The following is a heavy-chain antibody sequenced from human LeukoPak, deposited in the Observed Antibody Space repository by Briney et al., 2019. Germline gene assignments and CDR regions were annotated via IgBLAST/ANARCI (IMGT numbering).Heavy chain of an antibody. J-gene: IGHJ4*02. CDR1: GFTFSSYS. D-gene: IGHD3-10*01. CDR3: ARGGLDVLLWFGESR. Sequence: GGSLRLSCAASGFTFSSYSMNWVRQAPGKGLGWVSSISSSSSCIYYADSVKGRFTISRDNAKNSLYLQMNSLRAEDTAVYYCARGGLDVLLWFGESRWGQGTLVTVSS. CDR2: ISSSSSCI. V-gene: IGHV3-21*01.